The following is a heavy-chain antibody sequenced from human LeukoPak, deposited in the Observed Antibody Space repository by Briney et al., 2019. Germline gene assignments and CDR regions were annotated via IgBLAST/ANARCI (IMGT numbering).Heavy chain of an antibody. CDR1: GFIFSSYA. J-gene: IGHJ4*02. V-gene: IGHV3-30*02. CDR3: AKDRSSSNWYYFDY. CDR2: IRYDGSNK. D-gene: IGHD6-13*01. Sequence: PGGSLRLSCAASGFIFSSYAMHWVRQALGKGLEWVAFIRYDGSNKYYADSVKGRFTISRDNSKNTLYLQMNSLRPEDTAVYYCAKDRSSSNWYYFDYWGQGTLVTVSS.